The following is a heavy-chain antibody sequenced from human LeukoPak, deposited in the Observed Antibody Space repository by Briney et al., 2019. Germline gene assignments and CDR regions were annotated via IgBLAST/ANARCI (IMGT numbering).Heavy chain of an antibody. Sequence: GGSLRLSCAASGLTFTKAWMTWDRQAPGEGLEWVGRIKSNTDGGTTDYAAPVKGRFTISRDDSKNTLYLQMNSLKTEDTAVYYCTTNPYDRSGYHIWGQGTMVTVSS. CDR3: TTNPYDRSGYHI. J-gene: IGHJ3*02. V-gene: IGHV3-15*01. CDR1: GLTFTKAW. D-gene: IGHD3-22*01. CDR2: IKSNTDGGTT.